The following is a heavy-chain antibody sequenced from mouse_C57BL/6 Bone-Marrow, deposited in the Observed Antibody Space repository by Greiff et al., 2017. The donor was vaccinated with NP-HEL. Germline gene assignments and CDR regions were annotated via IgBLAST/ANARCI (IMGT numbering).Heavy chain of an antibody. CDR2: ISSGSSTI. V-gene: IGHV5-17*01. D-gene: IGHD2-3*01. CDR1: GFTFSDYG. J-gene: IGHJ3*01. CDR3: ARRLLGAY. Sequence: EVKLMESGGGLVKPGGSLKLSCAASGFTFSDYGMHWVRQAPEKGLEWVAYISSGSSTIYYADTVKGRFTISRDNAENTLFLQMTSLRSEDTAMYYCARRLLGAYWGQGTLVTVSA.